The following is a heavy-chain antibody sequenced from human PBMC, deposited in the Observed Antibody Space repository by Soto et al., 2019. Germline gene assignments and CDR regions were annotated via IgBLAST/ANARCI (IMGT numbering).Heavy chain of an antibody. V-gene: IGHV1-3*01. CDR1: GYTFTSYA. D-gene: IGHD4-17*01. CDR3: ARDRYGDYEEAPSDY. J-gene: IGHJ4*02. CDR2: INAGNGNT. Sequence: ASVKVSCKASGYTFTSYAMHWVRQALGQRLEWMGWINAGNGNTKYSQKFQGRVTITRDTSASTAYMELSSLRSEDTAVYYCARDRYGDYEEAPSDYWGQGTLVTVSS.